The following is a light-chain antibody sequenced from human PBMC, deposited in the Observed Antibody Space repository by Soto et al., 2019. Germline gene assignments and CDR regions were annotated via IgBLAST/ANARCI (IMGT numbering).Light chain of an antibody. V-gene: IGKV1-5*03. CDR1: QSISSW. CDR2: KAS. CDR3: QQYNSYWWT. J-gene: IGKJ1*01. Sequence: DIQMTQSPSTLSASVGDRVTITCRASQSISSWLAWYQQKPGKAPKLLIYKASSLESGVPSRFSGSGSGTEFTLTISSLQPHDFATYYCQQYNSYWWTFGQGTKVEIK.